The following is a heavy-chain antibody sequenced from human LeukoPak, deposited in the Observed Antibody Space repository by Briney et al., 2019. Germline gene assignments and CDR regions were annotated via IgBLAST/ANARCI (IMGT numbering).Heavy chain of an antibody. Sequence: GSLRLSCAASGFTVSSNYMSWVRQAPGKGLEWVSIIYDGGKTYYADSVKGRLTISRDNSKNTLYLQMNSLRAEDTAVYYCTRLYYGAIDYWGQGTLVTVSS. D-gene: IGHD4-17*01. CDR1: GFTVSSNY. J-gene: IGHJ4*02. CDR2: IYDGGKT. CDR3: TRLYYGAIDY. V-gene: IGHV3-53*01.